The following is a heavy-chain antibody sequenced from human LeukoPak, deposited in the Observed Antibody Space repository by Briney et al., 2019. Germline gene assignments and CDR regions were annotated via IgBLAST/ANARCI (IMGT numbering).Heavy chain of an antibody. V-gene: IGHV4-59*08. CDR3: ARLSKDTVVLPAAMAHYFDY. J-gene: IGHJ4*02. D-gene: IGHD2-2*01. CDR2: IHYTGST. Sequence: PETLSLTCTVSGGSISGYYWSWIRQPPGKGLQFIGYIHYTGSTNYNPSLESRVTLSVDTSKNQFSLKLRSVTAADTAVYYCARLSKDTVVLPAAMAHYFDYWGQGTLVTVSS. CDR1: GGSISGYY.